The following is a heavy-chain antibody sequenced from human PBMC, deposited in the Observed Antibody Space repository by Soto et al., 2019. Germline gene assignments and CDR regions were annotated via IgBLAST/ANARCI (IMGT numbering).Heavy chain of an antibody. J-gene: IGHJ4*02. Sequence: QVQLVESGGGVVQPGRSLRLSCAVSGFTLSSHAMHWVRQAPGKGLEWVALILSDGSNKYYADSVKGRFTTSRDNSKKTLYLQMNSLSVEDTAVYYCARDDEGGSDCDLGYWGQGALGTVSS. CDR2: ILSDGSNK. V-gene: IGHV3-30-3*01. CDR1: GFTLSSHA. D-gene: IGHD1-26*01. CDR3: ARDDEGGSDCDLGY.